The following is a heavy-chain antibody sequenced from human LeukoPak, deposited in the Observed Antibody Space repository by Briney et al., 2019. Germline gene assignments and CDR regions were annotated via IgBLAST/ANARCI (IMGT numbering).Heavy chain of an antibody. V-gene: IGHV3-21*01. J-gene: IGHJ3*02. CDR2: ISSSSSYI. CDR3: ASRVVVTAGDAFDI. D-gene: IGHD2-21*02. Sequence: PGGSLRLSCAASGFTFSSYSMNWVRQAPGKGLEWVSSISSSSSYIYYADSVKGRFTISRDNAKNSLYLQMNSLRAEDTAVYYCASRVVVTAGDAFDIWGQGTMVTVSS. CDR1: GFTFSSYS.